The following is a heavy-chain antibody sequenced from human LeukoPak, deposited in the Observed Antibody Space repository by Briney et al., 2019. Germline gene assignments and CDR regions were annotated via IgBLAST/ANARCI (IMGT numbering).Heavy chain of an antibody. D-gene: IGHD1-1*01. CDR3: ARKLERRYYYYMDV. CDR1: GYTFTNYA. CDR2: INAGNGNT. Sequence: ASVKVSCKASGYTFTNYAMHWVRQAPGQRLEWMGWINAGNGNTKYSQKFQGRVTITADESTSTAYMELSSLRSEDTAVYYCARKLERRYYYYMDVWGKGTTVTVSS. V-gene: IGHV1-3*01. J-gene: IGHJ6*03.